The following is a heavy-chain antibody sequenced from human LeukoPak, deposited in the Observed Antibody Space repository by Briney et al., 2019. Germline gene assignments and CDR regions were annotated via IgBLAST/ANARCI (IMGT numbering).Heavy chain of an antibody. J-gene: IGHJ4*02. D-gene: IGHD3-9*01. CDR2: ISWNSGSI. CDR3: AKGYFDELKLDYFDY. CDR1: GFTFDDYA. V-gene: IGHV3-9*01. Sequence: GGSLRLSCAASGFTFDDYAMHWARQAPGKGLEWVPGISWNSGSIGYADSVKGRFTISRDNAKNSLYLQMNSLRAEDTALYYCAKGYFDELKLDYFDYWGQGTLVTVSS.